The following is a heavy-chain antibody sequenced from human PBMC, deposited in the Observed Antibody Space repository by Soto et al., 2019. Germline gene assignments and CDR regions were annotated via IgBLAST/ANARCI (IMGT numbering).Heavy chain of an antibody. V-gene: IGHV5-51*01. CDR3: ARDGLSSSSSFDY. CDR1: GHSFTDYW. D-gene: IGHD6-6*01. CDR2: IYPGDSDT. Sequence: PGESLKISCKASGHSFTDYWIGWVRQMPGKGLEWMGIIYPGDSDTKYSPSFQGQVTMSADKSISTAYLQWNSLKASDTAMYYCARDGLSSSSSFDYWGQGTLVTVSS. J-gene: IGHJ4*02.